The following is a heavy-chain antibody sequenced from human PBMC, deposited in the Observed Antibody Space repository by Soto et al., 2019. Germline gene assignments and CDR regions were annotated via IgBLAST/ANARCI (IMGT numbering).Heavy chain of an antibody. D-gene: IGHD6-6*01. CDR3: TIVRVADSALEH. CDR2: MSYDGSDT. CDR1: GFIFSNNG. J-gene: IGHJ4*02. V-gene: IGHV3-30*03. Sequence: QVQLVESGGGVVQPGRSLRLSCVGSGFIFSNNGMHWVRQTPGKGVEWVAFMSYDGSDTFYADSVKGRFTISRDNSKNHLALHMSNRRAEDTAMYYCTIVRVADSALEHWGQGPLVTVSS.